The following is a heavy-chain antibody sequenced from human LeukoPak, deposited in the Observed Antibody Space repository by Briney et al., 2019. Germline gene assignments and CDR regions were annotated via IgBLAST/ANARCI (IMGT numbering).Heavy chain of an antibody. D-gene: IGHD4-17*01. CDR1: GGSVSSYY. Sequence: KPSETLSLTCTVSGGSVSSYYWNWIRQPPGKGLEWIGYIYHSGITNYNPSLESRVTISVDTSKSQLSLNLSSVTAADTAVYYCARDASGHGDYQYYFDSWGQGTLVTVSS. CDR2: IYHSGIT. J-gene: IGHJ4*02. V-gene: IGHV4-59*02. CDR3: ARDASGHGDYQYYFDS.